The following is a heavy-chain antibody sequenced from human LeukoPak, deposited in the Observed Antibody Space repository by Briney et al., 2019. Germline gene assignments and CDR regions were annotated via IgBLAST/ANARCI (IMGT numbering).Heavy chain of an antibody. Sequence: GGSLRLSCAASGFTFSRYWMSWVRQAPGKGLECVANIKQDGSEKYYVDSVKGRFTISRDNAKNSLYLQMNSLRAEDTAVYYCAREVYSSSSDFDYWGQGTLVTVSS. J-gene: IGHJ4*02. CDR1: GFTFSRYW. V-gene: IGHV3-7*01. D-gene: IGHD6-6*01. CDR2: IKQDGSEK. CDR3: AREVYSSSSDFDY.